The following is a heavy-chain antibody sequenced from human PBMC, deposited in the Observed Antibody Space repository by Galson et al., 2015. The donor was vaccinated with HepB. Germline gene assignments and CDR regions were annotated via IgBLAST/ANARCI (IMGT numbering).Heavy chain of an antibody. Sequence: PALVKPTQTLTLTRTFSGFSLSTYGVGVGWIRQPPGKALEWLALIYWDGDKRYSQFLERRLSITMDTSKNQVVLTLTNMDPVDTATYYCAHTFYSGGWYDSHYFDYWGQGALVTVSS. V-gene: IGHV2-5*02. CDR1: GFSLSTYGVG. D-gene: IGHD6-19*01. CDR3: AHTFYSGGWYDSHYFDY. J-gene: IGHJ4*02. CDR2: IYWDGDK.